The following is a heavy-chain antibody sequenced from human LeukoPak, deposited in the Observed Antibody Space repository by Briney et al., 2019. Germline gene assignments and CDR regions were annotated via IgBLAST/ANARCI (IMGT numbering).Heavy chain of an antibody. D-gene: IGHD6-19*01. CDR1: GFTFSSYA. CDR2: ISGSGGST. J-gene: IGHJ6*02. Sequence: GRSLRLFCAASGFTFSSYAMSWVRQAPGKGLEWVSAISGSGGSTYYADSVKGRFTISRDNSKNTLYLQMNSLRAGDTAVYYCAKDRDSSGWYNYYYYYGMDVWGQGTTVTVSS. V-gene: IGHV3-23*01. CDR3: AKDRDSSGWYNYYYYYGMDV.